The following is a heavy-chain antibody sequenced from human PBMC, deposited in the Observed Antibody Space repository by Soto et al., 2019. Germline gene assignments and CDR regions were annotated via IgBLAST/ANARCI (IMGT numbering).Heavy chain of an antibody. V-gene: IGHV3-30*18. J-gene: IGHJ4*02. CDR3: AKDVNCSSTSCPSDY. CDR2: ISYDGSNK. CDR1: GFTFSSYG. Sequence: GGSLRLSCAASGFTFSSYGMHWVRQAPGKGLEWVAVISYDGSNKYYADSVKGRFTISRDNSKNTLYLQMNSLRAEETAVYYCAKDVNCSSTSCPSDYWGQGTLVTVSS. D-gene: IGHD2-2*01.